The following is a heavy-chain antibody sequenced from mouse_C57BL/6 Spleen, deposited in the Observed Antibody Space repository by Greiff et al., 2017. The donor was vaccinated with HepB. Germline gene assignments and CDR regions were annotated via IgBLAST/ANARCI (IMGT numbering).Heavy chain of an antibody. D-gene: IGHD2-10*01. CDR2: ISYSGST. V-gene: IGHV3-1*01. Sequence: EVKLMESGPGMVKPSQSLSLTCTVTGYSITSGYDWHWIRHFPGNKLEWMGYISYSGSTNYNPSLKSRISITHDTSKNHFFLKLNSVTTEDTATYYCARGPSYGAMDYWGQGTSVTVSS. CDR3: ARGPSYGAMDY. J-gene: IGHJ4*01. CDR1: GYSITSGYD.